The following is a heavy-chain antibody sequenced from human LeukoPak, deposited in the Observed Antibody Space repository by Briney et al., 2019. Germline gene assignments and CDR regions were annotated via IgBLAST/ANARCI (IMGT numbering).Heavy chain of an antibody. CDR1: GFSFSDYS. J-gene: IGHJ3*02. CDR2: IVSSGTSI. V-gene: IGHV3-48*04. Sequence: GGSLRLSCAASGFSFSDYSMNWVRQAQGKGLEWVSYIVSSGTSIYYADSVRGRFTISRDNAKNSLYLQMNSLRAEDTAVYYCARGGYCSGGTCYKWNAFDIWGQGTMVTVSS. D-gene: IGHD2-15*01. CDR3: ARGGYCSGGTCYKWNAFDI.